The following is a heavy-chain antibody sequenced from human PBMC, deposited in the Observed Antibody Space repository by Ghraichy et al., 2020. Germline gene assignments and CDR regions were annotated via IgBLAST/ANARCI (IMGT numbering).Heavy chain of an antibody. CDR1: GFTFSSYS. CDR3: ARDQIVGATYSYYGMDV. V-gene: IGHV3-21*01. D-gene: IGHD1-26*01. J-gene: IGHJ6*01. Sequence: GGSLRLSCAASGFTFSSYSMNWVRQAPGKGLEWVSSISSSSSYIYYADSVKGRFTISRDNAKNSLYLQMNSLRAEDTAVYYCARDQIVGATYSYYGMDVWGQGTTVTVSS. CDR2: ISSSSSYI.